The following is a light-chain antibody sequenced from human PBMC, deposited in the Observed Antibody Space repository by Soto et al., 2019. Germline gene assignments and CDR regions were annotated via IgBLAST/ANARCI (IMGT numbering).Light chain of an antibody. CDR3: QQYGSSHLT. CDR2: GAS. CDR1: QSVSSSY. J-gene: IGKJ4*01. V-gene: IGKV3-20*01. Sequence: EIVMTQSPATLSVSPGERATLSCRASQSVSSSYLAWYQQKPGQAPRLLIYGASSRATGIPDRFSGSGSGTDFTLTISRLEPEDFAVYYCQQYGSSHLTFGGGTKV.